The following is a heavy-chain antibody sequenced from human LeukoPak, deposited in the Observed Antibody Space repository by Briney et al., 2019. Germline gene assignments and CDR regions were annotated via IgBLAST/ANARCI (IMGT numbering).Heavy chain of an antibody. CDR3: ARAHIYYDFWSGYYTPYYFDY. Sequence: SETLSLTCAVSGGSISSSNWWSWVRQPPGKGLEWIGYIYYSGSTNYNPSLKSRVTISVDTSKNQFSLKLSSVTAADTAVYYCARAHIYYDFWSGYYTPYYFDYWGQGTLVTVSS. D-gene: IGHD3-3*01. CDR1: GGSISSSNW. CDR2: IYYSGST. J-gene: IGHJ4*02. V-gene: IGHV4-4*02.